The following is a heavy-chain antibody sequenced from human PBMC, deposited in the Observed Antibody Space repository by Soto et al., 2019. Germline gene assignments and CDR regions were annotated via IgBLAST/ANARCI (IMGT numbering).Heavy chain of an antibody. J-gene: IGHJ6*02. V-gene: IGHV1-69*13. Sequence: SVKVSCTASGGTFSSYAISWVRQAPGQGLEWMGGIIPIFGTANHAQKFQGRVTITADESTSTAYMELSSLRSEDTAVYYCARAEIAVADYYYYYGMDVWGQGTTVTVS. CDR3: ARAEIAVADYYYYYGMDV. D-gene: IGHD6-19*01. CDR1: GGTFSSYA. CDR2: IIPIFGTA.